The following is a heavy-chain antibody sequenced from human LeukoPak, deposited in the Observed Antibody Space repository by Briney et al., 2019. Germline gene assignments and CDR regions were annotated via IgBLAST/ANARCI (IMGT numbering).Heavy chain of an antibody. CDR1: GFAFKSHW. J-gene: IGHJ4*02. V-gene: IGHV3-74*01. Sequence: GGSLRLSCAGSGFAFKSHWMHWVRQAPGKGLVWVSHVKNDGSSTNYADSVRGRFTISRDNAKNTLYLQMNSLRAEDTAVYYCARGKDYWNGYIDYWGQGTLVTVSS. CDR2: VKNDGSST. CDR3: ARGKDYWNGYIDY. D-gene: IGHD3-3*01.